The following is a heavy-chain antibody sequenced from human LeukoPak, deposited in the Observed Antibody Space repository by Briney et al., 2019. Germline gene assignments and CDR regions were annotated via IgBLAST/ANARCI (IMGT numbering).Heavy chain of an antibody. Sequence: PGGSLRLACAASGFTFSSYGMHWVRQAPGKGLEWVAIIWYDGSNEYYADSVKGRFTISRDNSKNTLYLQMNSLRAEDTAVYYCARALWPYYFDYWGQGTLVTISS. V-gene: IGHV3-33*01. D-gene: IGHD2-21*01. CDR1: GFTFSSYG. CDR2: IWYDGSNE. J-gene: IGHJ4*02. CDR3: ARALWPYYFDY.